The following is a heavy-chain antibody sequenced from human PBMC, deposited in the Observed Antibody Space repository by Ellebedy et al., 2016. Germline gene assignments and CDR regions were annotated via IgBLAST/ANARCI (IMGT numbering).Heavy chain of an antibody. V-gene: IGHV3-33*01. D-gene: IGHD1-14*01. CDR3: ARETSYSFDY. CDR1: GFTFSSYG. CDR2: IWYDGSNK. J-gene: IGHJ4*02. Sequence: GGSLRLSCAASGFTFSSYGMHWVRQAPGKGLEWVAVIWYDGSNKYYADSVKGRFTVSRDNSESTLYLQMNSLRPEDTALYYCARETSYSFDYWGQGTLVTVSS.